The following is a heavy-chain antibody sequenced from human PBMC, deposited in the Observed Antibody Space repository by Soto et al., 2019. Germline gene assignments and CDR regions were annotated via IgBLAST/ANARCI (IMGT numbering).Heavy chain of an antibody. CDR2: IYHSGST. CDR3: ARDRSYGSGSPTGFGY. D-gene: IGHD3-10*01. V-gene: IGHV4-31*03. Sequence: SETLSLTCTVSGGSISSGGYYWSWIRQHPGKGLEWIGYIYHSGSTYYNPSLKSRVTISVDTSKNQFSLKLSSVTAADTAVYYCARDRSYGSGSPTGFGYWGQGTLVTVSS. CDR1: GGSISSGGYY. J-gene: IGHJ4*02.